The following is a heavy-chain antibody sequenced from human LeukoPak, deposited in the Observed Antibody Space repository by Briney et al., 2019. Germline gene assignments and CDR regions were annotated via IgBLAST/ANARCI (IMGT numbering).Heavy chain of an antibody. CDR1: GGSISTYY. CDR2: IYSSGST. D-gene: IGHD4-17*01. CDR3: ARESTVTRPFDY. V-gene: IGHV4-4*07. J-gene: IGHJ4*02. Sequence: SETLSLTCTVSGGSISTYYWSWIRQPAGKGLEWIGRIYSSGSTNYNPSLKSRVTMSVDTFKNQFSLKVTSVTAADTAVYYCARESTVTRPFDYWGQGTLVTVSS.